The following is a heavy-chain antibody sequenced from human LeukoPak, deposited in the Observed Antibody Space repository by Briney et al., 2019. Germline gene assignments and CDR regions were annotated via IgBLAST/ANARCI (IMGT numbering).Heavy chain of an antibody. CDR3: AKGSRLVGDIVVVPAAIPFDY. V-gene: IGHV3-23*01. J-gene: IGHJ4*02. Sequence: GGSLRLSCAASGFTFSSYAMSGVHQAPGKGLEGGSAISGSGGSTYYADSVKGRFTIYRDNTKNTLYLQMNSLRAEDTAVYYCAKGSRLVGDIVVVPAAIPFDYWGQGTLVTVSS. D-gene: IGHD2-2*01. CDR1: GFTFSSYA. CDR2: ISGSGGST.